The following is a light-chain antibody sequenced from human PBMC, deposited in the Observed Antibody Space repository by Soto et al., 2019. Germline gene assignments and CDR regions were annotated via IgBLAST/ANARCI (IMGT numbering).Light chain of an antibody. Sequence: QSVLTQPASVSGSPGQSITISCTGNSNDVGSYNLVSWYQQHPGKSPKLMIYEVSKRPSGVSNRFSGSKSGNTASLTISGLQAEDEADYYCCSYAGSSTPYVFGTGTKVTVL. J-gene: IGLJ1*01. CDR1: SNDVGSYNL. CDR2: EVS. CDR3: CSYAGSSTPYV. V-gene: IGLV2-23*02.